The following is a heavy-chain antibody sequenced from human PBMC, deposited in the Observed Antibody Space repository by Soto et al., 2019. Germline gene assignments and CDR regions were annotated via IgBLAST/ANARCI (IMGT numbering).Heavy chain of an antibody. CDR2: INPGNSDT. D-gene: IGHD4-17*01. V-gene: IGHV5-51*01. J-gene: IGHJ6*02. CDR1: GYSFSSYW. Sequence: GESLKISCKGSGYSFSSYWIAWVRQMPAGKGMEWMGIINPGNSDTRYSPSLQGQVTISVDKSISTTYLQWSSMKASDTAMYYYARQDYGDYEYYYYGMDVWGQGTTDTVSS. CDR3: ARQDYGDYEYYYYGMDV.